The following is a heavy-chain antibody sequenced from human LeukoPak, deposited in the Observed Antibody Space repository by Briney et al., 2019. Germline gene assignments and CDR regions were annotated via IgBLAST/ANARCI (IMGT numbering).Heavy chain of an antibody. D-gene: IGHD2-21*02. CDR2: ISSSSSTI. V-gene: IGHV3-48*01. CDR1: GFTFSSYA. CDR3: ARGPYCGGDCYADY. Sequence: GGTLRLSCAASGFTFSSYAMNWVRQAPGKGLEWVSYISSSSSTIYYADSVKGRFTISGDNAKNSLYLQMNSLRAEDTAVYYCARGPYCGGDCYADYWGQGTLVTVSS. J-gene: IGHJ4*02.